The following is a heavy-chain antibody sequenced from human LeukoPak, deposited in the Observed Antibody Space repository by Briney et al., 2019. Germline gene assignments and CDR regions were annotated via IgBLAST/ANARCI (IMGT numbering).Heavy chain of an antibody. V-gene: IGHV4-39*01. D-gene: IGHD6-6*01. CDR3: ARLKDQQLVPYYYYMDV. CDR1: GGSISSSSYY. CDR2: IYYSGST. J-gene: IGHJ6*03. Sequence: SETLSLTCTVSGGSISSSSYYWGWIRQPPGKGLEWIGSIYYSGSTYYNPSLKSRVTISVDTSKNQSSLKLSSVTAADTAVYYCARLKDQQLVPYYYYMDVWGKGTTVTVSS.